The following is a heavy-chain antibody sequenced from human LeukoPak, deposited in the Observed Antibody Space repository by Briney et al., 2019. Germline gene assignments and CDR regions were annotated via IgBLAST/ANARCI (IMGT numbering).Heavy chain of an antibody. CDR3: ASQTRGY. CDR1: GGSFSDNY. J-gene: IGHJ4*02. D-gene: IGHD1-14*01. V-gene: IGHV4-34*01. CDR2: VNHSGNT. Sequence: SETLSLTCAVYGGSFSDNYWNWLRQTPGKGLEWIGEVNHSGNTNYNPSLKSRVTISVDTSRNQLSLILISVTAADSAVYYCASQTRGYWGQGTLVTVSS.